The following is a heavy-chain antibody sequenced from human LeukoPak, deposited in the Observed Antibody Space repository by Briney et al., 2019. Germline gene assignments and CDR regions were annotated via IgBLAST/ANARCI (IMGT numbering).Heavy chain of an antibody. D-gene: IGHD2-2*01. CDR1: GGSISSYF. Sequence: SETLSLTCTVSGGSISSYFWSWIRQPAGKGLEWIGRIYTSGSTNYNPSLKSRVTMSVDTSKNQFSLKLSSVTAADTAVYYCAREGHCSSTSCYGTNFSPDYWGQGTLVTVSS. V-gene: IGHV4-4*07. CDR3: AREGHCSSTSCYGTNFSPDY. J-gene: IGHJ4*02. CDR2: IYTSGST.